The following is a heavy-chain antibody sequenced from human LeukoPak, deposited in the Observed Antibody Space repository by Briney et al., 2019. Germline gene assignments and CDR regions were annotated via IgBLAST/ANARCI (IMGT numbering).Heavy chain of an antibody. CDR1: GFTVSSNY. Sequence: GGSLRLSCAASGFTVSSNYMSWVRQARGKGLEWVSVIYSGGSTYYADSVKGRLTISRDNSKNTLYLQMNSLRAEDTAVYYCAREGPRGNSQFDYWGQGTLVTVSS. CDR2: IYSGGST. J-gene: IGHJ4*02. CDR3: AREGPRGNSQFDY. D-gene: IGHD2/OR15-2a*01. V-gene: IGHV3-53*01.